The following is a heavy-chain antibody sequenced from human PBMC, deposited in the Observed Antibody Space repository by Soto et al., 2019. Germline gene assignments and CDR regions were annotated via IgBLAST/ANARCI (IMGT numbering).Heavy chain of an antibody. J-gene: IGHJ5*02. CDR2: IYHTGNA. Sequence: PSETLSLTCSVSGDSISNSRFYWAWIRQPPGEGLEWIGSIYHTGNAYYNPSLKSRVTISVDTSKNQFSLKLSSVTAADTAVYYCARDAGKILVPASYNWFDPWGQGTLVTVSS. CDR3: ARDAGKILVPASYNWFDP. V-gene: IGHV4-39*07. D-gene: IGHD2-2*01. CDR1: GDSISNSRFY.